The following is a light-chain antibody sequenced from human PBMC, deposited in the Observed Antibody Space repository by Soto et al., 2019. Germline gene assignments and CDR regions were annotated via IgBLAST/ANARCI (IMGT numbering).Light chain of an antibody. CDR2: EVT. Sequence: QPASVSGSLGQSITISCTRPSSDVWSFNFVSWYQQHPDKAPQVLIYEVTKRPPGVSNRFSGSKSGNTASLTISGLQADDEADYYCCSDAGSSSYVFGTGTKLTVX. V-gene: IGLV2-23*02. J-gene: IGLJ1*01. CDR3: CSDAGSSSYV. CDR1: SSDVWSFNF.